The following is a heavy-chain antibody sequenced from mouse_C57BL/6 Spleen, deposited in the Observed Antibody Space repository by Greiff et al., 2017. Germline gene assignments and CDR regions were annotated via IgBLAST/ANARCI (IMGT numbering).Heavy chain of an antibody. CDR1: GYTFTSYW. J-gene: IGHJ2*01. CDR3: AKSFPYGYDGGRDAFDY. CDR2: IHPNSGST. Sequence: VQLQQPGAELVKPGASVKLSCKASGYTFTSYWMHWVKQRPGQGLEWIGMIHPNSGSTNYNEKFKSKATLTVDKSSSTAYMQLSSLTSEDSAVYYCAKSFPYGYDGGRDAFDYWGQGTTLTVSS. D-gene: IGHD2-2*01. V-gene: IGHV1-64*01.